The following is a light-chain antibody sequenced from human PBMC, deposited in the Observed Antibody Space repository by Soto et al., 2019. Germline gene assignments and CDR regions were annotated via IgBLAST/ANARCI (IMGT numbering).Light chain of an antibody. V-gene: IGKV1-17*01. CDR1: QGIRSD. CDR2: ATS. J-gene: IGKJ1*01. Sequence: DIQMTQSPSSLSASVGDRVTITCRASQGIRSDLGWYQQKPGKAPKRLIYATSSLQSGVQSRFRCRGYGTQFTLTISSLHPEDLGTNYGLQNNSQPWTSGQGTKVEI. CDR3: LQNNSQPWT.